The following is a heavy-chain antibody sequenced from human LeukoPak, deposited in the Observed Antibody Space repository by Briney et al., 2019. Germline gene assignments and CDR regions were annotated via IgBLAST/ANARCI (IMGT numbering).Heavy chain of an antibody. Sequence: ASVKVSCKASGYTFTRYYIHWVRQAPGQGLEWMGVINPSGGSTTHARKFQGRVTMTRDTSTSTVYMDLSSLRSEGTAAYYCARDLVGSSSGWGQGTLVTVSS. CDR2: INPSGGST. J-gene: IGHJ4*02. CDR3: ARDLVGSSSG. CDR1: GYTFTRYY. V-gene: IGHV1-46*01. D-gene: IGHD6-6*01.